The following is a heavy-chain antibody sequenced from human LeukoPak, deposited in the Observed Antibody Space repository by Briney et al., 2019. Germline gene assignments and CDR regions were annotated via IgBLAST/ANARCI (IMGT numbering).Heavy chain of an antibody. D-gene: IGHD5-12*01. CDR3: ARVGLDRRGYSGYEAFDY. V-gene: IGHV3-21*01. J-gene: IGHJ4*02. CDR2: ISTSSSYI. CDR1: GFTFSTYY. Sequence: GGSLRLSCAASGFTFSTYYMNWVRQAPGKGLEWVSSISTSSSYIYYADAVKGRFTISRDNAKNSLYLQMNSLRAEDTAVYYCARVGLDRRGYSGYEAFDYWGQGTLVTVSS.